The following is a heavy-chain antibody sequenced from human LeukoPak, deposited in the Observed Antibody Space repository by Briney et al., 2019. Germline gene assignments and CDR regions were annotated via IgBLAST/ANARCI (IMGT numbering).Heavy chain of an antibody. Sequence: GASVKVSCKASGYTFTSYYMRWVRQAPGQGLEWMGIINPSGGSTSYAQKFQGRVTMTRDTSTSTVYMELSSLRSEDTAVYYCARAYMVRGALRWFDPWGQGTLVTVSS. CDR1: GYTFTSYY. CDR3: ARAYMVRGALRWFDP. V-gene: IGHV1-46*01. CDR2: INPSGGST. J-gene: IGHJ5*02. D-gene: IGHD3-10*01.